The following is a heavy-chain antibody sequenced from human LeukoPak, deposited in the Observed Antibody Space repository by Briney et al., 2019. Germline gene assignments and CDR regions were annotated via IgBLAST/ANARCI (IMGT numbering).Heavy chain of an antibody. CDR2: IWYDGSNK. D-gene: IGHD1-1*01. V-gene: IGHV3-33*01. CDR3: ARDGIGTAGFDY. CDR1: GFTFSSYG. Sequence: GGPLRLSCAASGFTFSSYGMHWVRQAPGKGLEWVAVIWYDGSNKYYADSVKGRFTISRDNSKNTLYLQMNSLRAEDTAVYYCARDGIGTAGFDYWGQGTLVTVSS. J-gene: IGHJ4*02.